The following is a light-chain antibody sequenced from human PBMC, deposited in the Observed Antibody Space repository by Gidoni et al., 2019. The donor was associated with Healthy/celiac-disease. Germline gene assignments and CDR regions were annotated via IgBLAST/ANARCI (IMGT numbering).Light chain of an antibody. CDR3: SSYTSSSTVV. J-gene: IGLJ2*01. CDR1: SSDVGGYNY. CDR2: DVS. Sequence: QSALTQPASVSGSPGQSITISCTGTSSDVGGYNYVSWYQQHPGKAPKLMIYDVSNRPSGVSNRFSGSKSGNTASLTISGLQAEDEADYYCSSYTSSSTVVFGGGTKLXVX. V-gene: IGLV2-14*01.